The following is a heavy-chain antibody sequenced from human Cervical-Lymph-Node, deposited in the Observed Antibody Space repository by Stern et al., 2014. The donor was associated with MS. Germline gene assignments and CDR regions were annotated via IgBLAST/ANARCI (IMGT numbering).Heavy chain of an antibody. CDR2: MYYTGST. V-gene: IGHV4-39*01. CDR1: GGSVSSISHF. J-gene: IGHJ4*02. Sequence: QLVESGPGLVKPSETLSLTCTVSGGSVSSISHFWGWIRQPPGKGLEWIGSMYYTGSTSYNPSLTSRVSFSVDTSKNQFSLKLSSVTAADTAVYYCTRRQNYDFETWGQGTLVTVSS. CDR3: TRRQNYDFET. D-gene: IGHD1-7*01.